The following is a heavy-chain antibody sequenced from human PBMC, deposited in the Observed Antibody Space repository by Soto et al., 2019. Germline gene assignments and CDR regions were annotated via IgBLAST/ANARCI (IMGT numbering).Heavy chain of an antibody. V-gene: IGHV6-1*01. CDR2: TYYRSKWYN. D-gene: IGHD3-9*01. J-gene: IGHJ3*02. CDR3: ARDRSYDILTGYWAFDI. Sequence: SQTLSLTCAISGDSVSSNSAAWNWIRQSPSRGLECLGRTYYRSKWYNDYAVSVKSRITINPDTSKNQFSLQLNSVTPEDTAVYYCARDRSYDILTGYWAFDIWGQGTMVTVSS. CDR1: GDSVSSNSAA.